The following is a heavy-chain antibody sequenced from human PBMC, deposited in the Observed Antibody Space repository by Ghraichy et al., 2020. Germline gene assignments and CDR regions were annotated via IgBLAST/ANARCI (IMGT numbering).Heavy chain of an antibody. CDR2: IKQDGSEK. D-gene: IGHD3-3*01. Sequence: LSLTCAASGFTFSSYWMSWVRQAPGKGLEWVANIKQDGSEKYYVDSVKGRFTISRDNAKNSLYLQMNSLRAEDTAVYYCARGRNDFWSGYSYYYYYYMDVWGKGTTVTVSS. V-gene: IGHV3-7*01. J-gene: IGHJ6*03. CDR3: ARGRNDFWSGYSYYYYYYMDV. CDR1: GFTFSSYW.